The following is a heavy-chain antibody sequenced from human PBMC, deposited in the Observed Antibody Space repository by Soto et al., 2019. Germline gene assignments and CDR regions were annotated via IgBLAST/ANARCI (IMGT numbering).Heavy chain of an antibody. J-gene: IGHJ3*02. Sequence: GGSLRLSCVASGFPFSSYAMSWVRQTPGKGLEWVSGISGSGGRTYYADSVKGRFTISRDNSNNTLSLQMHILRVEDRAVYFGAKGGYFSLFDIWGQGTMVTVSS. CDR1: GFPFSSYA. CDR3: AKGGYFSLFDI. CDR2: ISGSGGRT. V-gene: IGHV3-23*01. D-gene: IGHD3-3*01.